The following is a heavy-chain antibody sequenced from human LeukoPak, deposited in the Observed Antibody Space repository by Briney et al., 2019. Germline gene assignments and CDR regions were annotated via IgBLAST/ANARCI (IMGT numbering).Heavy chain of an antibody. D-gene: IGHD1-26*01. Sequence: ASVKVSCKASGYTFTGYYMHWVRQAPGQGLEWMGWIDPNSGGTNYAQKFQGRVTMTRDTSISTAYMELSRLRSDDTAVYYCARWGGSYNAFDIWGQGTMVTVSS. CDR2: IDPNSGGT. V-gene: IGHV1-2*02. J-gene: IGHJ3*02. CDR1: GYTFTGYY. CDR3: ARWGGSYNAFDI.